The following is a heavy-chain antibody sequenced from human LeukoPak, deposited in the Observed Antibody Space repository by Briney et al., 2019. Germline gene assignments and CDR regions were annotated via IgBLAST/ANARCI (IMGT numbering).Heavy chain of an antibody. CDR1: GGSFSSYY. V-gene: IGHV4-59*08. J-gene: IGHJ3*02. CDR2: IYYSGST. Sequence: PSETLSLTCAVYGGSFSSYYWSWIRQPPGKGLEWIGYIYYSGSTNYNPSLKSRVTISVDTSKNQFSLKLSSVTAADTAVYYCARTILSGYSYGYAFDIWGQGTMVTVSS. D-gene: IGHD5-18*01. CDR3: ARTILSGYSYGYAFDI.